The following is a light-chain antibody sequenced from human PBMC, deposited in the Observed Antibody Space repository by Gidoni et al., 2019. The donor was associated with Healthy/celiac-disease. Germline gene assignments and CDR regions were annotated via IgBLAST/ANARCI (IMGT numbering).Light chain of an antibody. CDR2: GAS. J-gene: IGKJ1*01. CDR1: QSVSSN. V-gene: IGKV3-15*01. Sequence: EIVMPQSPAPLSVSTGERATLSCRASQSVSSNLAWYQQKPGQAPRLLIYGASTRATGIPARFSGSGSGTEFTLTISSLQSEDFAVYYCQQYNNWPPWTFGQGTKVEIK. CDR3: QQYNNWPPWT.